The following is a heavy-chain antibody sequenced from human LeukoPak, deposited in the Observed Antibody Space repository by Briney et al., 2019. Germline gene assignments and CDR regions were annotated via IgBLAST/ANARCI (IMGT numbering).Heavy chain of an antibody. CDR3: ARQPTGDFYVFDI. CDR1: GGSISSSNYY. Sequence: SETLSLTCAVSGGSISSSNYYWGWIRQSPGKGLEWIGNIYYSGNTYYNPSLKSRVTISVDTSKNQFSLKLSSVTAADTAVYYCARQPTGDFYVFDIWGQGTMVTVSS. J-gene: IGHJ3*02. V-gene: IGHV4-39*01. D-gene: IGHD7-27*01. CDR2: IYYSGNT.